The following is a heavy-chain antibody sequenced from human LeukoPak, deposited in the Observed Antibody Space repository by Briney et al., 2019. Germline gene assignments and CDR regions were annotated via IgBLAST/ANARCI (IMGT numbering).Heavy chain of an antibody. V-gene: IGHV3-20*04. CDR2: INWNSGST. J-gene: IGHJ3*02. CDR3: ARAKDCGSTTCPFDI. CDR1: AFTFHDYG. Sequence: GGALRLSCAASAFTFHDYGMSWVRQAPGKGLEWVSGINWNSGSTAYGDSVKGRFTISRDNGKNSLYLQMNSLRVEDTALYYCARAKDCGSTTCPFDIWGQGTMVTVSS. D-gene: IGHD2-2*01.